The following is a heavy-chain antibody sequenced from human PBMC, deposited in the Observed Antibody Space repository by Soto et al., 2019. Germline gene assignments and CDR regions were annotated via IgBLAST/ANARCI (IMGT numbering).Heavy chain of an antibody. V-gene: IGHV3-33*01. CDR1: GFSFNTHG. CDR2: IWHDGSNK. J-gene: IGHJ5*02. CDR3: ARDSGPASATWLDH. Sequence: QVHLVESGGGVVQPGRSLRLSCAASGFSFNTHGMHWVRQAPGKGLEWVAVIWHDGSNKYYGDSVKGRFTISRENSKNTLSLQMNCLRAEDTAIYYCARDSGPASATWLDHWGQGTLVTVSS. D-gene: IGHD7-27*01.